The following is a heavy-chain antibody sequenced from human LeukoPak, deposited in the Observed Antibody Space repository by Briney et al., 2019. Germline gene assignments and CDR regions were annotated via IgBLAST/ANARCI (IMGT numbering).Heavy chain of an antibody. CDR3: ARSAPYDFWSGYQCYYYYYMDV. CDR2: ISGSGGST. J-gene: IGHJ6*03. D-gene: IGHD3-3*01. V-gene: IGHV3-23*01. Sequence: GGSLRLSCAASGFTFSSYAMSWVRQAPGKGLEWVSAISGSGGSTYYADSVKGRFTISRDNSKNTLYLQMNSLRAEDTAVYYCARSAPYDFWSGYQCYYYYYMDVWGKGTTVTVSS. CDR1: GFTFSSYA.